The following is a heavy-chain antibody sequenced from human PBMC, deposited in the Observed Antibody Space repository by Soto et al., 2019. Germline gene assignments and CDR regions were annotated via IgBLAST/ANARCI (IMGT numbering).Heavy chain of an antibody. V-gene: IGHV4-59*01. D-gene: IGHD3-16*01. Sequence: PSETLSLTCVVSGGSLSSYFWSWIRQPPGKGLEWIGYIYYSGSTNYNPSLKSRVTISVDTSKNQFSLKLSSVTAADTAVYYCARSWASTNDYWGQRTLVRASS. CDR1: GGSLSSYF. J-gene: IGHJ4*02. CDR2: IYYSGST. CDR3: ARSWASTNDY.